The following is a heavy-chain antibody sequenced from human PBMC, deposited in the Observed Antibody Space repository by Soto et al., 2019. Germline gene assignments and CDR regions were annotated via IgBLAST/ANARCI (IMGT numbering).Heavy chain of an antibody. D-gene: IGHD6-19*01. CDR1: GFTLSSYP. CDR2: LSSTGKSA. CDR3: AIDATRTSGLYSLAS. Sequence: PGGSLRLSCAASGFTLSSYPMIWVRQAPGKGLEWVSGLSSTGKSAEYADSVKGRFTISRDSDKNTLHLQMNSLRADDTAVYYCAIDATRTSGLYSLASCGQGTLFILSS. J-gene: IGHJ1*01. V-gene: IGHV3-23*01.